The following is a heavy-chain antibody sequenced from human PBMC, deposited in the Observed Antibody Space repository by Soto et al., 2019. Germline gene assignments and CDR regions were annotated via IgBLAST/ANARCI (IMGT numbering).Heavy chain of an antibody. V-gene: IGHV5-51*01. J-gene: IGHJ5*02. D-gene: IGHD2-2*02. CDR1: GYIFATSW. Sequence: PGESLKISCXGSGYIFATSWIGWVRQMPGKGLEWMGIIYPGDSDTRYSPSFQGQVTISADKSINTAYLQWSSLKASDTAMYYCARRDCSSTHCYRWFDPWGQGTLVTVSS. CDR2: IYPGDSDT. CDR3: ARRDCSSTHCYRWFDP.